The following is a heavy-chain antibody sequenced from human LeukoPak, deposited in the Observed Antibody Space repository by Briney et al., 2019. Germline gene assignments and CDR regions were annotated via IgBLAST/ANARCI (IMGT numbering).Heavy chain of an antibody. J-gene: IGHJ4*02. D-gene: IGHD1-26*01. CDR1: GYTFTSYG. CDR3: ARDGSYRPTNRIHSGSFVSPSIDY. V-gene: IGHV1-18*01. CDR2: ISAYNGNT. Sequence: ASVKVSCKASGYTFTSYGISWVRQAPGQGLEWMGWISAYNGNTNYAQKLQGRVTMTTDTSTSTAYMELRSLRSDDTAVYYCARDGSYRPTNRIHSGSFVSPSIDYWGQGTLVTVSS.